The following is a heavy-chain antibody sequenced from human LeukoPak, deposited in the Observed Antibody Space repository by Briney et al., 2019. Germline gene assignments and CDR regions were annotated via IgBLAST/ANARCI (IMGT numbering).Heavy chain of an antibody. CDR1: GGSISTYY. D-gene: IGHD2-2*01. CDR3: ARLPQASWRMDV. CDR2: IYNSAGT. V-gene: IGHV4-59*08. Sequence: SETLSLTCTVSGGSISTYYWSWIRQAPGKGLEWIGYIYNSAGTNYNPSLKSRVTILVDTSTNQFSLKLRSVTAADTAVYYCARLPQASWRMDVWGQGTTVTVSS. J-gene: IGHJ6*02.